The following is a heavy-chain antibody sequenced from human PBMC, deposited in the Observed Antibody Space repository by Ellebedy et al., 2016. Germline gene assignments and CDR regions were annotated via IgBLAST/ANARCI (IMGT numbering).Heavy chain of an antibody. Sequence: GESLKISXAASGFTFSDYYMSWIRQAPGKGLEWVSAISGSGGSTYYADSVKGRFTISRDNSKNMLYLQMNSLRAEDTAVYYCAKVVGLLPNDAFDIWGQGTMVTVSS. D-gene: IGHD2-2*01. CDR1: GFTFSDYY. CDR3: AKVVGLLPNDAFDI. J-gene: IGHJ3*02. CDR2: ISGSGGST. V-gene: IGHV3-23*01.